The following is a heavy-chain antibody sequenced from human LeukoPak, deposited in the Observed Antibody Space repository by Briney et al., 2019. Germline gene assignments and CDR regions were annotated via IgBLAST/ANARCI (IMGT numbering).Heavy chain of an antibody. CDR3: AKATLGHSDYRPAFDY. Sequence: GGSLRLSCSASGFTFNRFYLHWVRQAPGKGLEFVSHISSNGATTYYADSVKGRFTISRDNSKNTLYLQMNSLRAEDTAVYYCAKATLGHSDYRPAFDYWGQGTLVTVSS. V-gene: IGHV3-64*04. J-gene: IGHJ4*02. CDR2: ISSNGATT. D-gene: IGHD5-12*01. CDR1: GFTFNRFY.